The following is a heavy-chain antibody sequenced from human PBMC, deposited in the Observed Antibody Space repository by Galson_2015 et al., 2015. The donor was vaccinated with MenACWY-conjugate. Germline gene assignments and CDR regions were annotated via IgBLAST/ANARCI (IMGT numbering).Heavy chain of an antibody. Sequence: SLRLSCAASGFIFSSYAMSWVRQAPGKGLEWVSAMSGSGGSRNYADSVKGRFTISRDNSKNTLYLQMNSLRAEDTAVYYCAKTYCSRTHCRAPNWYFDLWGRGTLVTVSS. V-gene: IGHV3-23*01. CDR3: AKTYCSRTHCRAPNWYFDL. CDR1: GFIFSSYA. CDR2: MSGSGGSR. D-gene: IGHD2-2*01. J-gene: IGHJ2*01.